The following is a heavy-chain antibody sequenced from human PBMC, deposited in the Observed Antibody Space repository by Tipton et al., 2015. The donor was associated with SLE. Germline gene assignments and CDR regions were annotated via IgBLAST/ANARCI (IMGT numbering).Heavy chain of an antibody. J-gene: IGHJ2*01. CDR1: GGSISSHY. CDR2: IYYSGST. D-gene: IGHD2-21*01. CDR3: AREFPSSGVYFDL. V-gene: IGHV4-59*11. Sequence: TLSLTCTVSGGSISSHYWSWIRQPPGKGLEWIGYIYYSGSTNYNPSLKSRVTISVDTSKNQFSLKLSSVTAADTAVYYCAREFPSSGVYFDLWGRGTLVTVSS.